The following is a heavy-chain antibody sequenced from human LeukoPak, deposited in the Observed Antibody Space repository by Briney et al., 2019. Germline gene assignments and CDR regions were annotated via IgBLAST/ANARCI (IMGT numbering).Heavy chain of an antibody. J-gene: IGHJ4*02. Sequence: GGSLRLSCAASGFTFSSYAMTWVRQAPGKGLEWVSTISGSGGSTYYADSVKGRFTISRDNVKNSLYLQMNSLRAEDTAVYYCVRDNPRCCGVVPANIDDYWGQGTLVTVSS. CDR3: VRDNPRCCGVVPANIDDY. V-gene: IGHV3-23*01. D-gene: IGHD2-15*01. CDR1: GFTFSSYA. CDR2: ISGSGGST.